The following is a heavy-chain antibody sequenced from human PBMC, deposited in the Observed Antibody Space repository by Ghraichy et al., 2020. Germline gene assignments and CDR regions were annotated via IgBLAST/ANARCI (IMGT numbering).Heavy chain of an antibody. CDR3: ARSGDYEVCWFGP. J-gene: IGHJ5*02. Sequence: SETLSLTCTVSGGSISSGRYYWSWIRQHPGKGLEWIGYIHYSGSTYYNPSLKTRVTISLDTSKKQFSLKLSSVTAADSAVYYCARSGDYEVCWFGPWGQGTLVTVSS. V-gene: IGHV4-31*03. CDR1: GGSISSGRYY. CDR2: IHYSGST. D-gene: IGHD2-21*02.